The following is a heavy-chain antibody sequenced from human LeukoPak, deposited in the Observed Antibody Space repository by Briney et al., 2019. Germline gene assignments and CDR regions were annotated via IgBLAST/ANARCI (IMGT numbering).Heavy chain of an antibody. CDR2: ISSSDSTI. D-gene: IGHD4-23*01. J-gene: IGHJ4*02. V-gene: IGHV3-48*04. CDR3: ARDYGGSSPFDY. Sequence: GGSLRLSCAASGFTFSSYGINWVRQAPGKGLEWVSYISSSDSTIYYADSVKGRFTISRDNAKNSLYLQMNSLRAEDTAVYYCARDYGGSSPFDYWGQGTLVTVSS. CDR1: GFTFSSYG.